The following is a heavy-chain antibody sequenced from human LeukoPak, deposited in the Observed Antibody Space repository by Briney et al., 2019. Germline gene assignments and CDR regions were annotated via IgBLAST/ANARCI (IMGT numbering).Heavy chain of an antibody. D-gene: IGHD3-10*01. V-gene: IGHV4-38-2*02. J-gene: IGHJ6*03. CDR2: IYHSGST. CDR3: ARSGPYYYHYMDV. CDR1: GYSITRGYY. Sequence: SETLSLTYTVSGYSITRGYYWGWIRQPPGKGLEWIGSIYHSGSTYYNPSLKSRVVISVDTSKNQFSLKLNSVIGADTAVYYCARSGPYYYHYMDVWGKGTTVTVSS.